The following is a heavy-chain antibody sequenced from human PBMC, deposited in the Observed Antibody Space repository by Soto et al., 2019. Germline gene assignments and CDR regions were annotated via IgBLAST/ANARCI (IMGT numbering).Heavy chain of an antibody. D-gene: IGHD6-6*01. J-gene: IGHJ6*02. CDR1: GGSISSYY. CDR3: ARYPRKSTRLELVRGYYYYGMDV. Sequence: SETLSLTCTVSGGSISSYYWSWIRQPPGKGLEWIGYIYYSGSTNYNPSLKSRVTISVDTSKNQFSLKLCSVTAADTAVYYCARYPRKSTRLELVRGYYYYGMDVWGQGTTVTVSS. CDR2: IYYSGST. V-gene: IGHV4-59*01.